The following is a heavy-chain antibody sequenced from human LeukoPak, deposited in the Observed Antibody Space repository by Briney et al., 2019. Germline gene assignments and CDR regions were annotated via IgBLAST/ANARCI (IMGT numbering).Heavy chain of an antibody. J-gene: IGHJ6*03. V-gene: IGHV4-59*01. CDR1: GGSISSYY. Sequence: SETLSLTCTVSGGSISSYYWSWIRQPPGKGLEWIGYIYYSGSTNYNPSLKSRVTISVDTSKNQFSLKLSSVTAADTAVYYCAIEYYYYMDVWGKGTTVTVSS. CDR3: AIEYYYYMDV. CDR2: IYYSGST.